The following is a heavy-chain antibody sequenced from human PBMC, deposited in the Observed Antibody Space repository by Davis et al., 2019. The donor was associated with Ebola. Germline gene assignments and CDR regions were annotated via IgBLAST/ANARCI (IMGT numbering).Heavy chain of an antibody. CDR1: GFSFNNYA. Sequence: GESLKISCAASGFSFNNYAMNWVRQAPGKGLEWISIVYNTGTTHYADSVKGRFTLSKDNSKNTMDLQMHNLRGDDTAIYYCARVYSGTYLGDWGQGTLVTVSS. D-gene: IGHD5-12*01. CDR2: VYNTGTT. CDR3: ARVYSGTYLGD. V-gene: IGHV3-23*05. J-gene: IGHJ4*02.